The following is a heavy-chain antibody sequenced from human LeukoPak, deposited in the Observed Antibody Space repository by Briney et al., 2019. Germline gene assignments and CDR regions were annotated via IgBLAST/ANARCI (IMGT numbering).Heavy chain of an antibody. V-gene: IGHV4-59*01. CDR2: IYYSGST. CDR1: GGSISSYY. CDR3: ARAPFSGSYYLGYYYYGMDV. J-gene: IGHJ6*02. Sequence: PSETLSLTCNVSGGSISSYYWSWIRQPPGKGLEWIGYIYYSGSTNYNPSLKSRVTISVDTSKNQFSLKLSSVTAADTAVYYCARAPFSGSYYLGYYYYGMDVWGQGTTVTVSS. D-gene: IGHD1-26*01.